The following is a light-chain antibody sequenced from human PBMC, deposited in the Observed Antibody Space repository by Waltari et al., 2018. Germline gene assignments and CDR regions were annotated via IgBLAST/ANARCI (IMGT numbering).Light chain of an antibody. V-gene: IGKV3-15*01. CDR1: QSVGSN. J-gene: IGKJ1*01. CDR3: QQYEIWPRT. Sequence: DTVMTQSPATLYVSPGERATLSCRASQSVGSNLAWYQQKPGQAPSLLIYGASTSATGIPARFICSGSGTEFTLTITSLQSEDFSVYYCQQYEIWPRTFGQGTKVEIK. CDR2: GAS.